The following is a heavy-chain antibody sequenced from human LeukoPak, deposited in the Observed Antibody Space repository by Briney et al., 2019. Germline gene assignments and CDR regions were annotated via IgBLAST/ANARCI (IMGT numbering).Heavy chain of an antibody. V-gene: IGHV3-21*06. CDR2: ISSSSSYI. CDR3: AIRGSPIVRNY. CDR1: GFTFSSYS. Sequence: GGSLRLSCAASGFTFSSYSMIWVRQAPGKGLEWVSSISSSSSYIYYADSVKGRFTISIDNAKNSLYLQMNSLRAEDTAVYYCAIRGSPIVRNYWGQGTLVTVSS. J-gene: IGHJ4*02. D-gene: IGHD3-10*01.